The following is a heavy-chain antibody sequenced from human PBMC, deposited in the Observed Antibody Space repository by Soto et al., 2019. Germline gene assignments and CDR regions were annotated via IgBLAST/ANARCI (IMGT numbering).Heavy chain of an antibody. J-gene: IGHJ4*02. CDR3: ARDVGYTHAFDY. Sequence: PGASVKVSCKASGYTFTGYYIHWVRQAPGQGLEWMGWINPKSGDTNYAQKFQGWVTMTRDTSISTAYMNLSSLKSDDTALYYCARDVGYTHAFDYWGQGTLVTVSS. CDR2: INPKSGDT. CDR1: GYTFTGYY. V-gene: IGHV1-2*04. D-gene: IGHD1-1*01.